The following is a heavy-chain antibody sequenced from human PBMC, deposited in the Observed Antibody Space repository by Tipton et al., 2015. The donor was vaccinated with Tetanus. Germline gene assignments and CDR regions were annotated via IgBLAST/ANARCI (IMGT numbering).Heavy chain of an antibody. CDR1: GYNFVNFG. J-gene: IGHJ6*02. Sequence: QLVQSGSEMKEPGASVKVSCKASGYNFVNFGIAWVQQAPGQGLEWVGWISAYNGKTKYAQKLQGRVTMTTDRSASTAYMDLRRLRPDDTAVYYCARVQEQRIYFYGMDVWGQGTTVTVSS. CDR3: ARVQEQRIYFYGMDV. D-gene: IGHD6-25*01. V-gene: IGHV1-18*01. CDR2: ISAYNGKT.